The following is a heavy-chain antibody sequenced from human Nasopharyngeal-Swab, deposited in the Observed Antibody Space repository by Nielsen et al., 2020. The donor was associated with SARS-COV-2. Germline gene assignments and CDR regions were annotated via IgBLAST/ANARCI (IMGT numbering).Heavy chain of an antibody. Sequence: VRQAPGEGLEWVSYISSSSSTIYYADSVKGRFTISRDNAKNSLYLQMNSLRAEDTAVYYCAREKLDFWSGYLDYWGQGTLVTVSS. D-gene: IGHD3-3*01. J-gene: IGHJ4*02. V-gene: IGHV3-48*04. CDR2: ISSSSSTI. CDR3: AREKLDFWSGYLDY.